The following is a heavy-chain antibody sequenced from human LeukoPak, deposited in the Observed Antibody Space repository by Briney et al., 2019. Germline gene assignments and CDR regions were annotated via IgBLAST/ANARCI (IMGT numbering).Heavy chain of an antibody. CDR3: ARDVYSYGYRNWFDP. CDR2: ITDSGSTI. CDR1: GFTFSTYE. D-gene: IGHD5-18*01. J-gene: IGHJ5*02. V-gene: IGHV3-48*03. Sequence: GGSLRLSCAASGFTFSTYEMNWVRQAPGKGLEWVSYITDSGSTIYYADSVKGRFTISRDNAKNSLYLQMNSLRAEDTAVYYCARDVYSYGYRNWFDPWGQGTLVTVSS.